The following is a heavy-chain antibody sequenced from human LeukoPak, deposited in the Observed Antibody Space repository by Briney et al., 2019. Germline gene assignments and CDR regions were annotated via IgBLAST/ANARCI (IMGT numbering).Heavy chain of an antibody. D-gene: IGHD6-13*01. CDR2: ITSGANT. J-gene: IGHJ4*02. Sequence: GGSLRLSCEASGFTFNTYAMSWVRQAPGKGLEWVSGITSGANTYYADSVKGRFTISRDNSENTLNLQMNSLRAEDTAIYYCAKARAGDITAAFNYWGQGTLVTVSS. CDR3: AKARAGDITAAFNY. V-gene: IGHV3-23*01. CDR1: GFTFNTYA.